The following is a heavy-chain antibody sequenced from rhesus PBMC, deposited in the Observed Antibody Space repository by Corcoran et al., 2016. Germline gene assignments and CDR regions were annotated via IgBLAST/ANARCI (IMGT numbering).Heavy chain of an antibody. D-gene: IGHD1-26*01. Sequence: EVQLVQSGAEVKKPGASVKISCKASGYTFTDYYLHWLRKATGKGLEGMGRVDPEDGEAIHAQKFLDRVTITADTSTDTAYMELSSLRSEDTAVYYCATVGTGTDGYFDVWGPGTPITISS. CDR3: ATVGTGTDGYFDV. CDR2: VDPEDGEA. CDR1: GYTFTDYY. V-gene: IGHV1-111*02. J-gene: IGHJ2*01.